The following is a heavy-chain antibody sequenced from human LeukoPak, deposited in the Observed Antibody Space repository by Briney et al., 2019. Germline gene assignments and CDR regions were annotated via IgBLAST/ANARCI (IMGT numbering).Heavy chain of an antibody. CDR1: GFTFSNYG. CDR2: ISSSGTTM. J-gene: IGHJ4*02. Sequence: GGSLRLSGATSGFTFSNYGMHWVRQAPGKGLEWVAYISSSGTTMNYADSVKGRITISRDNAKNSLYLQMNSLRAEDTAVYYCARGFDYYDSSGDDYWGQGTLVTVSS. V-gene: IGHV3-48*04. CDR3: ARGFDYYDSSGDDY. D-gene: IGHD3-22*01.